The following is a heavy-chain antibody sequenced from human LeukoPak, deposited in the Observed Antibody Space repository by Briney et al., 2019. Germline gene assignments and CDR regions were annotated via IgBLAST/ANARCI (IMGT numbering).Heavy chain of an antibody. Sequence: SQTLSLTCTVSGGSISSGGYYWSWIRQHPGKGLEWIGYIYYSGSTYYNPSLKSRVTISVDTSKNQFSLKLSSVTAADTAVYYCARWGSWYYPFIEYYYYGMDVWGQGTTVTVSS. D-gene: IGHD6-13*01. CDR3: ARWGSWYYPFIEYYYYGMDV. CDR1: GGSISSGGYY. J-gene: IGHJ6*02. CDR2: IYYSGST. V-gene: IGHV4-31*03.